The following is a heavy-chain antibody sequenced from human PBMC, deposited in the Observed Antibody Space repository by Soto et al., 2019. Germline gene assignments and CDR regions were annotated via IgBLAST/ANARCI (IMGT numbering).Heavy chain of an antibody. CDR3: AKATRGYSYDSPLRFDP. D-gene: IGHD5-18*01. Sequence: QVQLVESGGGVVQPGRSLRLSCAASGFTFSSYGMHWVRQAPGKGLEWVAVISYDGSNKYYADSVKGRFTISRDNSKNTLYLQMNSLRAEDTAVYYCAKATRGYSYDSPLRFDPWGQGTLVTVSS. J-gene: IGHJ5*02. CDR2: ISYDGSNK. CDR1: GFTFSSYG. V-gene: IGHV3-30*18.